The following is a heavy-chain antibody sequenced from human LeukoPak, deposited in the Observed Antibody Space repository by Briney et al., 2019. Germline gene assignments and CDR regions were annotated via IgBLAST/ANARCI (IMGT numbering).Heavy chain of an antibody. CDR3: ARHHTAMAFDAFDI. CDR2: IYTSGST. D-gene: IGHD5-18*01. J-gene: IGHJ3*02. V-gene: IGHV4-61*02. CDR1: GGSISSGSYY. Sequence: TSETLSLTCTVSGGSISSGSYYWSWIRQPAGKGLEWIGRIYTSGSTNYNPSLKSRVTISVDTSKNQFSLKLSSVTAADTAVYYCARHHTAMAFDAFDIWGQGTMVTVSS.